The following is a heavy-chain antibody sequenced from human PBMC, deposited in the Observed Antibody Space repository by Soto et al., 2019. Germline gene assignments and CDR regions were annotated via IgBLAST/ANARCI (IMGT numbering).Heavy chain of an antibody. Sequence: PGGSLRLSCAASGFTFSSYSMNWVRQAPGKGLEWVSSISSSSSYIYYADSVKGRFTISRDNAKNSLYLQMNSLRAEDTAVYYCARPYYDILSYYYMDVWGKGTTVTVSS. CDR3: ARPYYDILSYYYMDV. V-gene: IGHV3-21*01. CDR2: ISSSSSYI. CDR1: GFTFSSYS. D-gene: IGHD3-9*01. J-gene: IGHJ6*03.